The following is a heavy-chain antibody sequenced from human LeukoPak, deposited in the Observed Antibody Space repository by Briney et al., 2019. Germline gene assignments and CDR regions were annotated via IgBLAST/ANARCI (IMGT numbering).Heavy chain of an antibody. D-gene: IGHD3-9*01. V-gene: IGHV1-18*01. Sequence: ASVKASCKASGYTFTSYGISWVRQAPGQGLEWMGWISAYNGNTNYAQKLQGRVTMTTDTSTSTAYMELRSLRSDDTAVYYCARDGPFYDILTGLYYFDYWGQGTLVTVSS. CDR3: ARDGPFYDILTGLYYFDY. J-gene: IGHJ4*02. CDR2: ISAYNGNT. CDR1: GYTFTSYG.